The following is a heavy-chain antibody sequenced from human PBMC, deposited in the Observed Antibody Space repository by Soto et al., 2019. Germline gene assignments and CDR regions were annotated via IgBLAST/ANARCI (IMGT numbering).Heavy chain of an antibody. Sequence: QVQLVESGGGVVQPGKSLRFSCAASGFAFSHYPVHWVRQAPGKGLEWVAVISYDGSNKYYEDSVKGRFTIFRDNSKNTLYLQMNSLRDEDTAVYYCVREGDCSGGSCSIFDYWGQGTLVTVSS. J-gene: IGHJ4*02. CDR1: GFAFSHYP. CDR3: VREGDCSGGSCSIFDY. D-gene: IGHD2-15*01. V-gene: IGHV3-30-3*01. CDR2: ISYDGSNK.